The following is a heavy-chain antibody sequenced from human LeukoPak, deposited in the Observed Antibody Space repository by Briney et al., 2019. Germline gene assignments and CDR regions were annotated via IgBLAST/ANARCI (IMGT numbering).Heavy chain of an antibody. CDR2: ISYDGSNK. D-gene: IGHD6-19*01. V-gene: IGHV3-30-3*01. CDR3: ANRHTGWYFDY. CDR1: GFTFSSYA. J-gene: IGHJ4*02. Sequence: AGGSLRLSCAASGFTFSSYAMHWVRQAPGKGLEWVAVISYDGSNKYYADSVKGRFTISRDNSKNTLYLQMNSLRAEDTAVYYCANRHTGWYFDYWGQGTLVTVSS.